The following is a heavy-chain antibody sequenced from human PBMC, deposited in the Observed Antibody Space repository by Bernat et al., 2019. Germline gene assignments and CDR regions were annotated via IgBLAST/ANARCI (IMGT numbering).Heavy chain of an antibody. D-gene: IGHD3-16*02. J-gene: IGHJ5*01. CDR1: GFTFSNYW. CDR2: INSYGSAT. V-gene: IGHV3-74*01. CDR3: VRGAGPSFSVGDS. Sequence: VQLVESGGGLVQPGGSLRLSCAASGFTFSNYWMHWVRQPPGKGLVWVSRINSYGSATNYADSVKGRFTISRDNAQNTLYLHMNSLRGEDTAVYYCVRGAGPSFSVGDSWGQGTLVTVSS.